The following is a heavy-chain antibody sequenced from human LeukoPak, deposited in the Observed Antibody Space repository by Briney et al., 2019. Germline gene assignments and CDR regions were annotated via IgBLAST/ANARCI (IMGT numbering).Heavy chain of an antibody. J-gene: IGHJ6*02. CDR1: GYTFTGYY. Sequence: ASVKASCKASGYTFTGYYMHWVRQAPGQGLEWMGWINPNSGGTNYAQKFQGRVTMTRDTSISTAYMELSRLRSDDTAVYYCARPQRAVPTFYYYYYGMDVWGQGTTVTVSS. CDR3: ARPQRAVPTFYYYYYGMDV. D-gene: IGHD4-17*01. CDR2: INPNSGGT. V-gene: IGHV1-2*02.